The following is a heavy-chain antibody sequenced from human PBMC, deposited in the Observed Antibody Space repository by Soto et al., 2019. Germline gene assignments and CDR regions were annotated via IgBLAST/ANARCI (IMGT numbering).Heavy chain of an antibody. CDR3: ARQEGAAFYYDGMDV. V-gene: IGHV3-74*01. CDR1: GFTFSSYW. Sequence: EVQLVESGGGLVQPGGSRRLSCAASGFTFSSYWMHWVRQAPGKGLVWVSRINSDGSITSYADSVKGRFTISRDNAKNTLYLHKNSLRAEYTAVYYCARQEGAAFYYDGMDVWCQGTTVTVSS. CDR2: INSDGSIT. J-gene: IGHJ6*02.